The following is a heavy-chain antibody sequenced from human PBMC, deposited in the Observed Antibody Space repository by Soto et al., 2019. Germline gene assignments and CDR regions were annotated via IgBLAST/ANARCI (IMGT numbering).Heavy chain of an antibody. Sequence: ASVKVSCKASGYSFTSYTLHWVRQAPGQRLEWMGWVNAGNGDTKYSTNFQGRVTISRDTSASTAYMEVSSLSSEDTAVYYCARDPADYWGQGTLVTVPS. CDR2: VNAGNGDT. CDR1: GYSFTSYT. V-gene: IGHV1-3*01. CDR3: ARDPADY. J-gene: IGHJ4*02.